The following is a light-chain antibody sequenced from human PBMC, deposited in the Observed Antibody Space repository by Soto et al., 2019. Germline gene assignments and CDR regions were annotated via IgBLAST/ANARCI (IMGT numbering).Light chain of an antibody. CDR1: QGVGSSY. V-gene: IGKV3-20*01. CDR2: GAS. CDR3: QQYINSPWT. Sequence: EVVLPQSPGTLSLSPGESATLSCGASQGVGSSYLAWYQQKPGQAPRLLIYGASTRATGIPDRFSGSGSGTEYTLTISRLEPEDFAMYDCQQYINSPWTFGQGTKVEI. J-gene: IGKJ1*01.